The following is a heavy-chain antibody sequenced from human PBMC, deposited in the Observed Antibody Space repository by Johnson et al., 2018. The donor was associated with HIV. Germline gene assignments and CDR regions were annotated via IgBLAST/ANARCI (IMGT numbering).Heavy chain of an antibody. CDR3: AKEYSSPYGDYDGDAFDI. Sequence: QVQLVESGGGVVQSGRSLRLSCAVSGFTFSSYGMHWVRQAPGKGLAWVAVISYDGSNKYYADSVKGRFTISRDNSKNTLYLQMNSLRAEDTAVYYCAKEYSSPYGDYDGDAFDIWGQGTMVTVSS. J-gene: IGHJ3*02. D-gene: IGHD4-17*01. V-gene: IGHV3-30*18. CDR2: ISYDGSNK. CDR1: GFTFSSYG.